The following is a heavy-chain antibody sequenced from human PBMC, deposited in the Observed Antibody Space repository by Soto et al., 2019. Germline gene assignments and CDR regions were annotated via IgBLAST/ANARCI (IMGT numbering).Heavy chain of an antibody. Sequence: SETLSLTCTVSGGSVTNSSYYWGWIRQSPGKGLEWIGSVYYRGRSYSKSSVKSRVTISVDTSKNRFSLSLNSVTASDTAVYFCVSQRSTVPTQAYFDYWGPGALVT. CDR2: VYYRGRS. CDR3: VSQRSTVPTQAYFDY. J-gene: IGHJ4*02. CDR1: GGSVTNSSYY. V-gene: IGHV4-39*01.